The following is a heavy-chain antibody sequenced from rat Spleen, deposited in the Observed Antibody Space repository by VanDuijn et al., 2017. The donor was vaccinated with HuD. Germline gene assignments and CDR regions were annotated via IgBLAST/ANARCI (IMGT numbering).Heavy chain of an antibody. V-gene: IGHV3-1*01. D-gene: IGHD1-11*01. J-gene: IGHJ1*01. CDR2: ISYSGST. Sequence: EVQLQESGPGLVKPSQSLSLTCSVTGYSITSNYWGWIRKFPGNKMEWIGHISYSGSTSYNPSLKSRLSITRDTSKNQFFLQLNSVTTEDTATYYWAREGATTVWYFDCWGPGTMVTVSS. CDR1: GYSITSNY. CDR3: AREGATTVWYFDC.